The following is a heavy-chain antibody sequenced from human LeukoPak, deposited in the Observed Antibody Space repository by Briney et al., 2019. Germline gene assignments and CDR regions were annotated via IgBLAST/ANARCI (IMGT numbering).Heavy chain of an antibody. CDR3: ARDSGSFIDY. CDR2: TFYRSKWNA. Sequence: SQTLPLTCTISGDSVSSNSVTWNWLRQSPSRGLEWLGRTFYRSKWNADYAPSVQSRITINPDSSRNQFSLQLHSVTPDDTAVYFCARDSGSFIDYWAREPWSPSPQ. CDR1: GDSVSSNSVT. J-gene: IGHJ4*02. D-gene: IGHD1-26*01. V-gene: IGHV6-1*01.